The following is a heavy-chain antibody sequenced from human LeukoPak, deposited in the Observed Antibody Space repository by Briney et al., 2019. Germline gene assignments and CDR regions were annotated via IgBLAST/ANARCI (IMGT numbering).Heavy chain of an antibody. CDR2: INQDGSAK. Sequence: PGGSLRLSCADSGFLFSNSWMAWVRQAPGRGREWLANINQDGSAKTCVDSVKGRFTISRDNAKNSLYLQMNSLRAEDTAMYYCARDSGYNAFDYWGQGTLVTVSS. J-gene: IGHJ4*02. D-gene: IGHD5-12*01. CDR1: GFLFSNSW. V-gene: IGHV3-7*05. CDR3: ARDSGYNAFDY.